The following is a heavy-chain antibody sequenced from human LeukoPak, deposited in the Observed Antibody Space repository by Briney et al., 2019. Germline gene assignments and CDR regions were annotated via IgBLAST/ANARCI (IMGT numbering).Heavy chain of an antibody. D-gene: IGHD4-17*01. Sequence: PGRSLRLSCAASGFTFSSYSMNWVRQAPGKGLEWVSSISSSSSYIYYADSVKGRFTISRDNARNTLYLQMNSLRAEDTAVYYCARGGSVTTNAFDIWGQGTMVTVSS. J-gene: IGHJ3*02. CDR1: GFTFSSYS. V-gene: IGHV3-21*01. CDR2: ISSSSSYI. CDR3: ARGGSVTTNAFDI.